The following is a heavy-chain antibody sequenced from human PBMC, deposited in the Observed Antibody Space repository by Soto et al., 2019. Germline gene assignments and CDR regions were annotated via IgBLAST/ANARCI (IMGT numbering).Heavy chain of an antibody. CDR2: ISGYNCNT. V-gene: IGHV1-18*01. CDR1: DYTFTSYG. CDR3: SRGIRPVGRYYYGSDD. J-gene: IGHJ6*02. Sequence: QVQLVQSGAEVKKPGASVKVSCKASDYTFTSYGITWVRQAPGQGLEWMGWISGYNCNTNYAQKLQGRVTMTTDTSTTTAYNELRSLRSDDTAVYYCSRGIRPVGRYYYGSDDWGQRTTVTVFS.